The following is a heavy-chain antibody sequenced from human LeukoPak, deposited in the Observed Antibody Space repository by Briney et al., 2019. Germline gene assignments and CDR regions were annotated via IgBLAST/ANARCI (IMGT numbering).Heavy chain of an antibody. V-gene: IGHV4-61*01. J-gene: IGHJ3*02. Sequence: SETLSLTCTVSGGSVSSGSYYWSWIRQPPGKGLEWIGYIYYSGSTNYNPSLKSRVTISVDTSKNQFSLKLSSVTAADTAVYYCAREPYNWNDEGGGDLDAFDIWGQGTMVTVSS. CDR3: AREPYNWNDEGGGDLDAFDI. D-gene: IGHD1-1*01. CDR1: GGSVSSGSYY. CDR2: IYYSGST.